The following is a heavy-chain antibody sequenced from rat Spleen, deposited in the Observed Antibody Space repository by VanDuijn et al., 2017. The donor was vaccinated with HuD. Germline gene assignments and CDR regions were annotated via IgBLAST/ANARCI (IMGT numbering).Heavy chain of an antibody. J-gene: IGHJ1*01. CDR2: VSSGGNT. V-gene: IGHV2S12*01. CDR3: TREDWHFDF. Sequence: QVQLKESGPGLVQPSQTLSLTCTVSGFSLTSDGVSWVRQPPGKGLEWIAAVSSGGNTYYDSTLKSRLSISRDTSKSQVFLKMKGLQTEDTAIYYCTREDWHFDFWGPGTMVTVSS. CDR1: GFSLTSDG.